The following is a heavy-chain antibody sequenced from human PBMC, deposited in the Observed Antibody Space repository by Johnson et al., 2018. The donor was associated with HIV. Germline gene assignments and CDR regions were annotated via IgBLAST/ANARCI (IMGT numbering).Heavy chain of an antibody. CDR2: MSYDGSNE. V-gene: IGHV3-30*04. Sequence: QVQLVESGGGVVQPGRSLRLSCAASGFTFSDYAMHWVRQAPGKGLEWVAVMSYDGSNEYYGDSVKGRFNISRDNSKNTLYLQMNSLGVEDTAVYYCAKVAVATAAGGVALDIWGPGTMVTVS. J-gene: IGHJ3*02. D-gene: IGHD6-13*01. CDR3: AKVAVATAAGGVALDI. CDR1: GFTFSDYA.